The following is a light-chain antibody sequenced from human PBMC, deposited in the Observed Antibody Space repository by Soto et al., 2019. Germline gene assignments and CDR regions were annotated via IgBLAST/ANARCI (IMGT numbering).Light chain of an antibody. V-gene: IGLV2-23*01. J-gene: IGLJ1*01. CDR3: CSYAGSSTFYV. CDR1: SSDVGSYNL. CDR2: EGS. Sequence: QSVLTQPASVSGSPVQSITISCTGTSSDVGSYNLVSWYQQHPGKAPKLMIYEGSKRPSGVSNRFSGSKSGNTASLTISGLQAEDEADYYCCSYAGSSTFYVFGTGTKVXVL.